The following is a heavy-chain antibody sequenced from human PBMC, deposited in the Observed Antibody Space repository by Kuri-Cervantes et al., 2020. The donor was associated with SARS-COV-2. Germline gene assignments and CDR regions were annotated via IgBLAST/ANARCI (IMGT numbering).Heavy chain of an antibody. Sequence: GGCLRLSCAASGFTFSSFAMHWVRQAPGKGLEWVALIRYDGSNKYYADSVKGRFTISRDNSKNTLYLQMNSLRAEDTAVYYCANGLLLNFDYWGQGTLVTVSS. J-gene: IGHJ4*02. CDR1: GFTFSSFA. CDR2: IRYDGSNK. V-gene: IGHV3-30*02. CDR3: ANGLLLNFDY. D-gene: IGHD2/OR15-2a*01.